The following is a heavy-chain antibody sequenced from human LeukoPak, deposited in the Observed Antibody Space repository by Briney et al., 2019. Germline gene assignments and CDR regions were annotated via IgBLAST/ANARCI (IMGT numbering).Heavy chain of an antibody. CDR1: GGSISSSSYY. Sequence: PSETLSLTCTVSGGSISSSSYYWGWIRQPPGKGLEWIGSIYYSGSTYYNPSLKSRVTTSVDTSKNQFSLKLRSVTAADTAVYYCARREKMATIGGYFDYWGQGTLVTVSS. CDR3: ARREKMATIGGYFDY. V-gene: IGHV4-39*01. J-gene: IGHJ4*02. CDR2: IYYSGST. D-gene: IGHD5-24*01.